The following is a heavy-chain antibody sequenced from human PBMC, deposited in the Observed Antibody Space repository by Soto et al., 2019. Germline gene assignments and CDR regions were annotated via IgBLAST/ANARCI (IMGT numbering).Heavy chain of an antibody. J-gene: IGHJ4*01. CDR1: GGSIRNVY. CDR3: ARAHAPTLPFDS. CDR2: IFHSGNA. D-gene: IGHD2-15*01. Sequence: PSETLSLTCTVSGGSIRNVYWSWIRQAPGKGLEWIGFIFHSGNAKYNPSLKSRVTISVDTSKNQFSLSLDSVTAVDTAVYFCARAHAPTLPFDSWGQGTLVTVSS. V-gene: IGHV4-59*01.